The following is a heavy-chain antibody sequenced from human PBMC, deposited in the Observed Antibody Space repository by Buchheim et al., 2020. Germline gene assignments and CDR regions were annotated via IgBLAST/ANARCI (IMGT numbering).Heavy chain of an antibody. CDR2: ISYDGSNK. V-gene: IGHV3-30-3*01. J-gene: IGHJ4*02. D-gene: IGHD6-13*01. Sequence: QVQLVESGGGVVQPGRSLRLSCAASGFTFSSYAMHWVRQAPGKGLEWVAVISYDGSNKYYADSVKGRFTISRDNSKNTLYLRMNSLRAEDTAVYYCARVRRIAAAGPFDYWGQGTL. CDR3: ARVRRIAAAGPFDY. CDR1: GFTFSSYA.